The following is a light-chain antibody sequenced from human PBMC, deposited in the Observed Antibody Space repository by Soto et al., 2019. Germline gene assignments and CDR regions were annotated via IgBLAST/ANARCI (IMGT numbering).Light chain of an antibody. J-gene: IGKJ2*01. Sequence: EIVMTQSPATLSVSPGERATLSCRASQSVSSNLAWYQQKPGQAPRLLIYGASTRATGIPARFSGSGSGTGFTLTISSLQSADFAVYYCQQYNNWPSYTFGQGTKVDIK. CDR1: QSVSSN. CDR3: QQYNNWPSYT. CDR2: GAS. V-gene: IGKV3D-15*01.